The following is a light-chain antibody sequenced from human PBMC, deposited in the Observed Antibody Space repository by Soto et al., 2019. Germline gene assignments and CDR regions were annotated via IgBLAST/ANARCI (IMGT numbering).Light chain of an antibody. V-gene: IGKV3-20*01. CDR2: GAS. CDR3: QQYGSSPRT. CDR1: QSISDT. Sequence: EIVMTQSPATLSVSPGGRATLSCSSSQSISDTLAWYQQKPGQAPRLLIYGASRRATGFPARFSGSVSGTDFTLTISRLEPEDFAVYYCQQYGSSPRTFGQGTKVDIK. J-gene: IGKJ1*01.